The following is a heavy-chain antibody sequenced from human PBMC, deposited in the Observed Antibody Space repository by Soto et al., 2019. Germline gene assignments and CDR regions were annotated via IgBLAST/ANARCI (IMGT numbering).Heavy chain of an antibody. D-gene: IGHD3-22*01. Sequence: EVQLLESGGGFVQPGGSLRLSCAASGFTFSSYAMSWVRQAPGKGLEWVSAISGSGGSTYYADSVKGRFTISRDNSKNTLYLQRNSLRAEDTAVYYCAKMVNGYYDSSGYGHNWFDPWGQGTLVTVSS. V-gene: IGHV3-23*01. CDR2: ISGSGGST. CDR1: GFTFSSYA. CDR3: AKMVNGYYDSSGYGHNWFDP. J-gene: IGHJ5*02.